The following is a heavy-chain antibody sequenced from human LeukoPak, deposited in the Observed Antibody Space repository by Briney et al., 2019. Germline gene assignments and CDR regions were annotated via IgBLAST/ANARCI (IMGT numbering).Heavy chain of an antibody. CDR3: AREGGFYRPLDY. CDR2: VHLDGRT. D-gene: IGHD3-3*01. Sequence: SETLSLTCGVSGGSVINTNWWTWVRQPPGKGLEWIGEVHLDGRTNYNPSLESRLTMSVDVSENQVSLKLTSVTAADTAVCYCAREGGFYRPLDYSGQGTLVTVSS. J-gene: IGHJ4*02. CDR1: GGSVINTNW. V-gene: IGHV4-4*02.